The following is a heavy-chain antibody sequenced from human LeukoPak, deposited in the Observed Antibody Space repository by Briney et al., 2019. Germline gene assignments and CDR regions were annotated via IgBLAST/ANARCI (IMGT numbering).Heavy chain of an antibody. Sequence: ASVKVSCKASGYTFTSYVMIWVRQAPGQGLEWMGWINTNTGNPTYAQGFTGRFVFSLDTSSSTAYLQISSLKAEDTAVYFCARGGGYYSSGSYADYWGQGSLVTVSS. CDR1: GYTFTSYV. CDR3: ARGGGYYSSGSYADY. J-gene: IGHJ4*02. D-gene: IGHD3-10*01. V-gene: IGHV7-4-1*02. CDR2: INTNTGNP.